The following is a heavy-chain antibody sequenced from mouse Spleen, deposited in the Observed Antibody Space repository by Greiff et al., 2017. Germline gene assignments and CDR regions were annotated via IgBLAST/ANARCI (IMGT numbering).Heavy chain of an antibody. D-gene: IGHD1-2*01. J-gene: IGHJ1*01. V-gene: IGHV10-1*01. CDR2: IRSKSNNYAT. CDR1: GFSFNTYA. Sequence: DVMLVESGGGLVQPKGSLKLSCAASGFSFNTYAMNWVRQAPGKGLEWVARIRSKSNNYATYYADSVKDRFTISRDDSESMLYLQMNNLKTEDTAMYYCVRTTATFWYFDVWGAGTTVTVSS. CDR3: VRTTATFWYFDV.